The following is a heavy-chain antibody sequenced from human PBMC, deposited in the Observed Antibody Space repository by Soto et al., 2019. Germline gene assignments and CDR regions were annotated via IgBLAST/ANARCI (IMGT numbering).Heavy chain of an antibody. J-gene: IGHJ4*02. CDR2: IYTSGST. CDR3: ARDRDSGWQYYFDY. D-gene: IGHD6-19*01. V-gene: IGHV4-4*07. Sequence: SETLSLTCTVSGGSISSYYWSWIRQPAGKGLEWIGRIYTSGSTNYNPSLKSGVTMSVETSKNQFSLKMSSVTAADTAVYYCARDRDSGWQYYFDYWGQGTLVTVSS. CDR1: GGSISSYY.